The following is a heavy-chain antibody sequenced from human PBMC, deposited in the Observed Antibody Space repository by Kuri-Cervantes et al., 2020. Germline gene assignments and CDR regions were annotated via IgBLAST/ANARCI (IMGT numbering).Heavy chain of an antibody. Sequence: GESLKISCAASGFRFSNYGIHWVRQSPGKGLEWVAFIRYDGSNKYYADSVKGRFTISRDNSKNTLYLQMNSLRAEDTAVYYCAKDRNDVIYFDYWGQGTLVTVSS. D-gene: IGHD2/OR15-2a*01. V-gene: IGHV3-30*02. J-gene: IGHJ4*02. CDR2: IRYDGSNK. CDR3: AKDRNDVIYFDY. CDR1: GFRFSNYG.